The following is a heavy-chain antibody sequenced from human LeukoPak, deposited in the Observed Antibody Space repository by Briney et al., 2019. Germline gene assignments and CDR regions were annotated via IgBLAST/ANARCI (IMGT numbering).Heavy chain of an antibody. J-gene: IGHJ4*02. CDR2: INPNSGGT. D-gene: IGHD3-3*01. V-gene: IGHV1-2*02. CDR3: ARDLMGFWSGYYN. CDR1: GYTFTGYY. Sequence: ASVKVSCKASGYTFTGYYMHWVRQAPGQGVERMGWINPNSGGTNYAQKFQGRVTMTRDTSISTAYMELSRVRSDDTAVYYCARDLMGFWSGYYNWGQGTLVTVSS.